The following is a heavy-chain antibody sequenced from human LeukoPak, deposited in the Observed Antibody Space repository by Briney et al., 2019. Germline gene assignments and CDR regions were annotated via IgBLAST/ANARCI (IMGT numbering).Heavy chain of an antibody. Sequence: PGGSLRLSCAASGFTFSSYSMNWVRQAPGKGLEWVSSISSSSSYIYYADSVKGRFTISRDNAKNSLYLQMNSLRAEDTAVYYCASPQDYSNPFRYFFDYWGQGTLVTVSS. CDR3: ASPQDYSNPFRYFFDY. J-gene: IGHJ4*02. CDR1: GFTFSSYS. CDR2: ISSSSSYI. D-gene: IGHD4-11*01. V-gene: IGHV3-21*04.